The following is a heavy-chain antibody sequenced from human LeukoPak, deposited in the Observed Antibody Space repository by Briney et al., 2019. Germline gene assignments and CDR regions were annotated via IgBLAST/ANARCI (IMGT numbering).Heavy chain of an antibody. D-gene: IGHD5-18*01. J-gene: IGHJ4*02. CDR3: ARGYSSDY. Sequence: PGGSLRLSCAASGLTFRSYWMRWLRQAPGKGLEWVAHIKQDGSEKYYVDSVKGRFTISRDNAKNSLYLQMDSLRVEDTAVYYCARGYSSDYWGQGTLVTVSS. V-gene: IGHV3-7*01. CDR1: GLTFRSYW. CDR2: IKQDGSEK.